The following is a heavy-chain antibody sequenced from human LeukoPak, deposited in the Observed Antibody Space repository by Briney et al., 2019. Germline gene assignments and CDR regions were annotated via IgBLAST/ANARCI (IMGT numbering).Heavy chain of an antibody. J-gene: IGHJ3*02. D-gene: IGHD2-21*02. CDR3: ARELVVTAIPDAFDI. CDR2: IIPIFGTA. CDR1: GGTFSSYA. V-gene: IGHV1-69*05. Sequence: ASVKVSCKASGGTFSSYAISWARQAPGQGLEWMGRIIPIFGTANYAQKFQGRVTITTDESTSTAYMELSSLRSEDTAVYCCARELVVTAIPDAFDIWGQGTMVTVFS.